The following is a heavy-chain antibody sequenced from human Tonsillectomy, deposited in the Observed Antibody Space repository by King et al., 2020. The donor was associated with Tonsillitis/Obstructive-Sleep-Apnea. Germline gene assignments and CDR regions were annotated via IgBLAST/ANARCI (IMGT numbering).Heavy chain of an antibody. CDR1: GGSISSYY. J-gene: IGHJ4*02. D-gene: IGHD3-22*01. CDR2: IYYSGST. CDR3: AGADYYDSSGYYYFIGY. Sequence: VQLQESGPGLVKPSETLSLTCTVSGGSISSYYWSWIRQPPGKGLEWIGYIYYSGSTNYNPSLKSRVTISVDTSKNQFSLKLNSVTAADTAVYYCAGADYYDSSGYYYFIGYWGQGTLVTVSS. V-gene: IGHV4-59*01.